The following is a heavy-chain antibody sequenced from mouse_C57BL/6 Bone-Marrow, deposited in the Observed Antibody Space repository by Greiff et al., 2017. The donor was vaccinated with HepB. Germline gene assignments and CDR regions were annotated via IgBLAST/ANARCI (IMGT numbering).Heavy chain of an antibody. V-gene: IGHV1-69*01. D-gene: IGHD2-2*01. CDR2: IDPSDSYT. Sequence: QVQLQQPGAELVKPGASVKMSCKASGYTFTSYWMHWVKQRPGQGLEWIGEIDPSDSYTNYNQKFKGKSTLTVDKSSSTAYMQLSSLTSEDSAVYYCARGGWGLPSFDVWGTGTTVTVSS. CDR1: GYTFTSYW. CDR3: ARGGWGLPSFDV. J-gene: IGHJ1*03.